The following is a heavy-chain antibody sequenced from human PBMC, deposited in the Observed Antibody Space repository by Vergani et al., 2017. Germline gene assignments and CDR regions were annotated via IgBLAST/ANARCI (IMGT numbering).Heavy chain of an antibody. CDR1: GGSISSYY. Sequence: QVQLQESGPGLVKPSETLSLTCTVSGGSISSYYWSWIRQPPGKGLEWIGYIHYSGSTNYNPSLKSRVTLSVDPSKNQFSLKLSSVTAADTAVYYCARDRLDAFDIWGQGTMVTVSS. V-gene: IGHV4-59*01. CDR3: ARDRLDAFDI. CDR2: IHYSGST. J-gene: IGHJ3*02. D-gene: IGHD3-16*01.